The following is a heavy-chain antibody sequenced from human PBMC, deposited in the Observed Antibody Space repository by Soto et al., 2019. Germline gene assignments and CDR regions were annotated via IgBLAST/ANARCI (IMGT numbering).Heavy chain of an antibody. Sequence: QLQLQESGPGLVKPSETLSLTCTVSGGSISSSSYYWGWIRQPPGKGLEWIGSIYYSGSTYYNPSLKSRVTISVDPSKNQFSLKLSSVTAADTAVYYCARIWFGELLYTFDYWGQGTLVTVSS. CDR2: IYYSGST. CDR3: ARIWFGELLYTFDY. CDR1: GGSISSSSYY. V-gene: IGHV4-39*01. J-gene: IGHJ4*02. D-gene: IGHD3-10*01.